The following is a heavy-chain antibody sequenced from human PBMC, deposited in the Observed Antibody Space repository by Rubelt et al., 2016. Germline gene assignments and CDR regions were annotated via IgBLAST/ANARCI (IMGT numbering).Heavy chain of an antibody. CDR2: IYPGDSDT. D-gene: IGHD2-2*01. CDR1: GYSFISNW. CDR3: ARQWGSTSSDAFDI. Sequence: EVQLVQSGAEVKKPGESLKISCKGSGYSFISNWIGWVRQLPGKGLEWMGIIYPGDSDTSYSLSVDGQFTISAVKSISTVYLQWSNLKSSDTAMYYCARQWGSTSSDAFDIWGQGTMVTVSS. J-gene: IGHJ3*02. V-gene: IGHV5-51*01.